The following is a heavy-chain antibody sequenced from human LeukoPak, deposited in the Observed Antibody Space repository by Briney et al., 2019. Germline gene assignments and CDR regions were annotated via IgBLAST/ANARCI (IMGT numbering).Heavy chain of an antibody. CDR1: GVTFSGNY. J-gene: IGHJ5*02. CDR2: INHSGST. D-gene: IGHD6-13*01. V-gene: IGHV4-34*01. Sequence: SGSLTLTCAASGVTFSGNYMSWVRQAPGKGLEWVWVINHSGSTNYKPSLKSRVTISVDTSKNQFSLQLNSVTAADTAVYYCARGRGSSSWSKHNWFDPWGQGTLVTVSS. CDR3: ARGRGSSSWSKHNWFDP.